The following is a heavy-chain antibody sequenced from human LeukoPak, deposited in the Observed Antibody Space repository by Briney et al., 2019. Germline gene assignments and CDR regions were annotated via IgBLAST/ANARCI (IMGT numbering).Heavy chain of an antibody. Sequence: ASVNVSCKACGGTFSSYAISWVRQAPGQGLEWMGGIFPIFGEPNYAQKLQGRVTITADASSSTAYMELSSLRSEYTAVYYCARCYGLWSGDYRWLDPWGQGTLVTVSS. V-gene: IGHV1-69*13. D-gene: IGHD3-3*01. CDR2: IFPIFGEP. J-gene: IGHJ5*02. CDR1: GGTFSSYA. CDR3: ARCYGLWSGDYRWLDP.